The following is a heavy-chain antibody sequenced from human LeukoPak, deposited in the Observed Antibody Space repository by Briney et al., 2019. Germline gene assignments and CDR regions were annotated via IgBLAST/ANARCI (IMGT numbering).Heavy chain of an antibody. V-gene: IGHV3-30*03. CDR3: ARGQIPSGELLRFDC. CDR2: ISFDGTYK. CDR1: GITFSDYG. Sequence: GGSLRLSCPASGITFSDYGMHWVRQSPGKGLEWVAAISFDGTYKYYTDSVKGRFIISRDNSKNTLYLQMNSLRVDDTAIYYCARGQIPSGELLRFDCWGQGTLVTVSS. J-gene: IGHJ4*02. D-gene: IGHD1-26*01.